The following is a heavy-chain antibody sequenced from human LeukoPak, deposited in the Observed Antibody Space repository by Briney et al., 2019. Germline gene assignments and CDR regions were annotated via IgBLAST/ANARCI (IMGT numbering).Heavy chain of an antibody. Sequence: GGSLRLSCAASGFTFSSYSMNWVRQAPGKGLEWVSSISSSSSYIYYADSVKGRFTISRDNSKNTLYLQMNSLRAEDTAVYYCANKWSFLYYFDYWGQGTLVTVSS. V-gene: IGHV3-21*04. CDR2: ISSSSSYI. J-gene: IGHJ4*02. D-gene: IGHD2-15*01. CDR1: GFTFSSYS. CDR3: ANKWSFLYYFDY.